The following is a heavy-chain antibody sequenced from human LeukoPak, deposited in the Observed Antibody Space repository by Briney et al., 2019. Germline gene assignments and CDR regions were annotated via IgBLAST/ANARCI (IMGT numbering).Heavy chain of an antibody. Sequence: GGSLRLSCAASGFTFSSYWMSWVRQAPGKRVEWVANIKQDGSEKYYVDSVKGRFTISRDNAKNSLYLQMNSLRAEDTAVYYCARDCSGGSCYLGGMDVWGQGTTVTVSS. CDR3: ARDCSGGSCYLGGMDV. D-gene: IGHD2-15*01. CDR1: GFTFSSYW. J-gene: IGHJ6*02. CDR2: IKQDGSEK. V-gene: IGHV3-7*05.